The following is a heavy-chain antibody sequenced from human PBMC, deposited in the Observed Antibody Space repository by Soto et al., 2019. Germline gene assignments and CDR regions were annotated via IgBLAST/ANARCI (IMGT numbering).Heavy chain of an antibody. CDR3: ARDLPRQLRLYGDYYYYGMDV. CDR2: IIPIFGTA. Sequence: QVQLVQSGAEVKKPGSSVKVSCKASGGTFSSYAISWVRQAPGQGLEWMGGIIPIFGTANYAQKFQGRVTITADESTSTAYMELSSLRSEDTAVYYCARDLPRQLRLYGDYYYYGMDVWGQGTTVTVSS. J-gene: IGHJ6*02. D-gene: IGHD5-18*01. CDR1: GGTFSSYA. V-gene: IGHV1-69*01.